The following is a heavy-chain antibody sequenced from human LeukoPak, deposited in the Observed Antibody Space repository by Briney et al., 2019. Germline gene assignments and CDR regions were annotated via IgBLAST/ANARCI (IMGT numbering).Heavy chain of an antibody. V-gene: IGHV3-23*01. CDR3: ARLHGGFDP. CDR1: GLTFRNYA. CDR2: ICANDGNT. Sequence: GGSLRLSCAASGLTFRNYAMSWVRQAPGKGLEWVSVICANDGNTYYADSVKGRFTISRDNSKNTLYLQMNSLRAEDTAVYYCARLHGGFDPWGQGTLVTVSS. J-gene: IGHJ5*02. D-gene: IGHD4-17*01.